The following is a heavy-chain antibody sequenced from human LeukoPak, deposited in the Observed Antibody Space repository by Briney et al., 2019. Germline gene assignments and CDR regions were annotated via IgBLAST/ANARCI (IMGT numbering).Heavy chain of an antibody. Sequence: GGSLRLSCAASGFTFSSYAMSWVRQAPGKGLEWVSAISGSGGSTYYADSVKGRFTISRDNSKNTLYLQMNSLRAEDTAVYYCAKANLHGGSYSSFDYWGQGTLVTVSS. CDR1: GFTFSSYA. D-gene: IGHD1-26*01. J-gene: IGHJ4*02. CDR2: ISGSGGST. V-gene: IGHV3-23*01. CDR3: AKANLHGGSYSSFDY.